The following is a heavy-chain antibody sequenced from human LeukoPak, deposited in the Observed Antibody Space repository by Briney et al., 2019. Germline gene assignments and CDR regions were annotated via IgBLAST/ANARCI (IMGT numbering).Heavy chain of an antibody. CDR2: IYTSGST. CDR1: GGSISSGSYY. CDR3: ARAMVVTRWVFGYYYMDV. J-gene: IGHJ6*03. D-gene: IGHD4-23*01. Sequence: PSETLSLTCTVSGGSISSGSYYWSWIRQPAGKGLEWIGRIYTSGSTNYNPSLKSRVTIPVDTSKNQFSLKLSSVTAADTAVYYCARAMVVTRWVFGYYYMDVWGKGTTVTVSS. V-gene: IGHV4-61*02.